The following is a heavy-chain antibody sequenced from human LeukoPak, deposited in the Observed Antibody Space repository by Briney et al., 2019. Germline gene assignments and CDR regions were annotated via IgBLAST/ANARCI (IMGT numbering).Heavy chain of an antibody. J-gene: IGHJ4*02. CDR2: IKEDGSET. Sequence: PGGSLRLSCAASGFTFSVYWMSWVRQAPGKGLEWVANIKEDGSETYYVDSVKGRFTISRDNAKNSLYLQMNSLRAEDTAVYYCARYCSGGSCFDYWGQGTLVTVSS. CDR1: GFTFSVYW. CDR3: ARYCSGGSCFDY. D-gene: IGHD2-15*01. V-gene: IGHV3-7*01.